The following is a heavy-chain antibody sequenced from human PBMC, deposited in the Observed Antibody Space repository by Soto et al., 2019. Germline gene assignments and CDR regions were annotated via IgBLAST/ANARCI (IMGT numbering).Heavy chain of an antibody. Sequence: VQLVESGGGLVQPGGSLRLSCAASGFTFSDHYMDWVRQAPGKGLEWVARSRNKTRSFSTEYAASVKGRFTISRDDSQSSVYLQMNSLKTEDTAVYYCARGLPDFDYWGQGTLVTVSS. V-gene: IGHV3-72*01. CDR3: ARGLPDFDY. J-gene: IGHJ4*02. CDR1: GFTFSDHY. CDR2: SRNKTRSFST. D-gene: IGHD3-16*01.